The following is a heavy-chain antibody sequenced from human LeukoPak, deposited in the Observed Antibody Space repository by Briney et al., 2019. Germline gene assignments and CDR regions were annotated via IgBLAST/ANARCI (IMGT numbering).Heavy chain of an antibody. V-gene: IGHV3-30*18. CDR2: ILYDGSSK. CDR3: AKDFRAVAGTPRNY. CDR1: GLTFSSYG. D-gene: IGHD6-19*01. J-gene: IGHJ4*02. Sequence: GGSLRLSCAASGLTFSSYGMHWVRQAPGKGLEWMTVILYDGSSKYYVDSVKGRFTISRDNSKNTLYLQMNSLRAEDTAVYYCAKDFRAVAGTPRNYWGQGTLVTVSS.